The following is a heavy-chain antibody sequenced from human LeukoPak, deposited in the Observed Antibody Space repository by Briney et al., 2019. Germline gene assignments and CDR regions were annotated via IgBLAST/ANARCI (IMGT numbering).Heavy chain of an antibody. CDR1: GYTFTNYG. CDR2: ISANNGET. CDR3: ARVPPSAHQVFSSDY. D-gene: IGHD1-14*01. V-gene: IGHV1-18*04. Sequence: ASVMVSCKASGYTFTNYGISWVRQAPGQGLEWMSWISANNGETRYAQNFQGRVTMTTETSTTTAYMELRSLRSDDTAGYYCARVPPSAHQVFSSDYWGQGTQVTVSS. J-gene: IGHJ4*02.